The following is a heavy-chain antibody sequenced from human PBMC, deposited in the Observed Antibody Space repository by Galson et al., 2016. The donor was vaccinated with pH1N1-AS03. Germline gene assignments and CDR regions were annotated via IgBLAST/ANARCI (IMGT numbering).Heavy chain of an antibody. CDR1: GDSVSRGYC. CDR2: IYHTGST. CDR3: VRSDRVITASNTRPEGGDY. V-gene: IGHV4-38-2*02. J-gene: IGHJ4*02. Sequence: SETLSLTCTVSGDSVSRGYCWGWIRQAPGKGLGWIGSIYHTGSTYYNPSLKSRLTISMDTSKNQFSLNLSSVTAADTALYYCVRSDRVITASNTRPEGGDYWGQGTLVTVSS. D-gene: IGHD2-2*01.